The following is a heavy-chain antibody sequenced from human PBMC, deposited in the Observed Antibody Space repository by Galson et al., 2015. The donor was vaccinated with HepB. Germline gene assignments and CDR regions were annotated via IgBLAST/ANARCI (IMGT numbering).Heavy chain of an antibody. CDR1: GFTFSSYG. J-gene: IGHJ4*02. CDR2: ISYDGSNK. D-gene: IGHD5-24*01. CDR3: AKDSGDGYNYFDY. Sequence: SLRLSCAASGFTFSSYGMHWVRQAPGKGLEWVAVISYDGSNKYYADSVKGRFTISRDNSKNTLYLQMNSLRAEDTAVYYCAKDSGDGYNYFDYWGQGTLVTVSS. V-gene: IGHV3-30*18.